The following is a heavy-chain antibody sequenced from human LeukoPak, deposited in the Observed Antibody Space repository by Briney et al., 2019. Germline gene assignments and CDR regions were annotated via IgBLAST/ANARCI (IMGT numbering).Heavy chain of an antibody. CDR3: ARGLGIYYGSGSYNY. CDR2: INHSGST. D-gene: IGHD3-10*01. J-gene: IGHJ4*02. CDR1: GGSFSGYY. Sequence: SETLSLTCAVYGGSFSGYYWSWIRQPPGKGPEWIGEINHSGSTHYNPSLKSRVTISVDTSKNQFSLKLSSVTAADTAVYYCARGLGIYYGSGSYNYWGQGTLVTVSS. V-gene: IGHV4-34*01.